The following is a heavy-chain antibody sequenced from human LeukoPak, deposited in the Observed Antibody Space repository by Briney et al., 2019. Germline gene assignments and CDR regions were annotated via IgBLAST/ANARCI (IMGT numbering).Heavy chain of an antibody. V-gene: IGHV1-69*13. CDR3: ARDHYHKIHSVMVTAPDY. CDR1: RGTFSSYT. Sequence: ASVKVSCKASRGTFSSYTISWVRQAPGQGLEWMGGIIPIFGTANYAQKFQGRVTITADESTSTAYMELSSLRSEDTAVYYCARDHYHKIHSVMVTAPDYWGQGTLVIVSS. J-gene: IGHJ4*02. D-gene: IGHD2-21*02. CDR2: IIPIFGTA.